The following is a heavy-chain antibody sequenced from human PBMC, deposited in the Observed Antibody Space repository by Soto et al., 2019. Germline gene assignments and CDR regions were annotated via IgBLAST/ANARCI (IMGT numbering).Heavy chain of an antibody. CDR3: AKSRSTGYYMDV. CDR2: ISGSGNTI. Sequence: GGSLRLSCSASGFIFSDYFMTWIRQAPGKGLEWLSYISGSGNTIFYADSVRGRFTISRDNTKNSLFLQMNSLRAEDTVVYYCAKSRSTGYYMDVWGKGTTVTVSS. D-gene: IGHD2-2*01. V-gene: IGHV3-11*01. CDR1: GFIFSDYF. J-gene: IGHJ6*03.